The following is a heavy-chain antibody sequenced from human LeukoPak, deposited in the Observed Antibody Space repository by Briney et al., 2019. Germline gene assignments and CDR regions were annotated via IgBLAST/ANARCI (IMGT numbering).Heavy chain of an antibody. D-gene: IGHD6-19*01. V-gene: IGHV3-15*01. CDR2: IKSKADGGTT. Sequence: GGSLRLSCAASGFTFSYAWMNWVRQAPGKGLEWVGRIKSKADGGTTDYAAPVKGRLTISRDDSKNTFYLQMNSLKTEDTAMYYCTSGVAVAGSRVDYWGQGTLVTVSS. CDR1: GFTFSYAW. CDR3: TSGVAVAGSRVDY. J-gene: IGHJ4*02.